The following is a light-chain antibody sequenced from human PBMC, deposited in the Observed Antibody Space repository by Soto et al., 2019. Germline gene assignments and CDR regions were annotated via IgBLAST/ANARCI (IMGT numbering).Light chain of an antibody. Sequence: DKKMNQSPSSLSASVGDRVTITCRASQNISNYLNWYQHKRGKAPNLLIYAAFNLQSGVPSRFSGSGSGTEFTLTISSLQPEDFATYYCLQHNSYPFTFGPGTKVDI. CDR1: QNISNY. V-gene: IGKV1-17*01. CDR2: AAF. CDR3: LQHNSYPFT. J-gene: IGKJ3*01.